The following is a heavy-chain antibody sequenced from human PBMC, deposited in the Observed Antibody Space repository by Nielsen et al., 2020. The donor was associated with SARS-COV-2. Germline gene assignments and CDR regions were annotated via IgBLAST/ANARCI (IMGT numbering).Heavy chain of an antibody. CDR1: GFTVSTNY. Sequence: GESLKISCAASGFTVSTNYMSWVRQSAGKGLEWVSVIYSGGSTYYADSVKGRFTISRDNSKNTLYLQINNLRGEDSAVYYCARGQKRGFDYWGQGTLVTVSS. V-gene: IGHV3-53*01. J-gene: IGHJ4*02. D-gene: IGHD3-10*01. CDR2: IYSGGST. CDR3: ARGQKRGFDY.